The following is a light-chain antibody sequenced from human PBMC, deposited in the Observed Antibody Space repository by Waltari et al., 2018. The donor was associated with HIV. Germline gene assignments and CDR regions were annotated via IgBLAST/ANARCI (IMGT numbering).Light chain of an antibody. Sequence: QSALTQPTSVSGSPGQSVTISCTGPTINYNSVSWYQQPPAKPPKLIIFEGTYRPSGVSNRFSGSKSGNTASLTISGLQGEDEAHYYCSSYTASGSVIFGGGTNLTVL. CDR1: TINYNS. CDR3: SSYTASGSVI. CDR2: EGT. V-gene: IGLV2-14*03. J-gene: IGLJ2*01.